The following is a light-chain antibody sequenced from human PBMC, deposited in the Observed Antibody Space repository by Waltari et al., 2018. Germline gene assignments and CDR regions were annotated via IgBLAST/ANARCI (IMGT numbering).Light chain of an antibody. V-gene: IGKV1-39*01. CDR2: AAS. CDR1: QTLTTY. J-gene: IGKJ2*01. CDR3: QQSKEVPFT. Sequence: DIQLTQSPSYLSASVGDRVTITCRASQTLTTYLNWYQQRPGTAPKFLIYAASNLETGVPSRFSGGGSGTDFTLAISGLQPDDFATCYCQQSKEVPFTFGQGTKLEIK.